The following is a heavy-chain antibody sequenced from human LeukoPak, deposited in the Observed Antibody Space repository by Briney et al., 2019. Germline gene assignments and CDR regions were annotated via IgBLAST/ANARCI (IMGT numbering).Heavy chain of an antibody. D-gene: IGHD3-22*01. J-gene: IGHJ4*02. CDR2: IDAGNGRT. CDR3: ASGYPFDY. V-gene: IGHV1-3*03. Sequence: ASVKVSCKASGYSFSSYAINWVRQAPGQRLEWMGWIDAGNGRTKYSQEFQGRVAITRDTSASTAYMELSSLRSEDMAVYYCASGYPFDYWGQGTLVTVSS. CDR1: GYSFSSYA.